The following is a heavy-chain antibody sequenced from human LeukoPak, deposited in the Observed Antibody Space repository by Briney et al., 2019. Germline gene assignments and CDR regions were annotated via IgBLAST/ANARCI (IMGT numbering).Heavy chain of an antibody. CDR3: ARRGVYGAYDAFDI. Sequence: SETLSLTCTGSGGSISSYYWSWIRQPPGKGLEWIGYIYYSGSTNYNPSLKSRVTISVDTSKNQFSLKLSSVTAADTAVYYCARRGVYGAYDAFDIWGQGTMVTVSS. CDR2: IYYSGST. CDR1: GGSISSYY. J-gene: IGHJ3*02. D-gene: IGHD4-17*01. V-gene: IGHV4-59*01.